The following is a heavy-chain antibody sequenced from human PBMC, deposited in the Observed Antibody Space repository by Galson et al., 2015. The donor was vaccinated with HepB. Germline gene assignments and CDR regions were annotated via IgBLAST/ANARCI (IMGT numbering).Heavy chain of an antibody. Sequence: SVKVSCKASGYTFNKYGISWVRQAPGQGLEWMGWISTKRGNTEHAQNFQGRVTMTTETSTNTAYMELRSPRSADTAVYYCARDVDWALDYWGQGTLVTVSS. CDR3: ARDVDWALDY. J-gene: IGHJ4*02. CDR2: ISTKRGNT. D-gene: IGHD3-9*01. V-gene: IGHV1-18*01. CDR1: GYTFNKYG.